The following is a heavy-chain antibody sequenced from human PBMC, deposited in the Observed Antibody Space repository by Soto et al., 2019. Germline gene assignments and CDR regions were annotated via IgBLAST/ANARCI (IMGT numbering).Heavy chain of an antibody. J-gene: IGHJ5*02. CDR3: ARVEALYGDPKYNWFAP. Sequence: QVQLVQSGAEVKKPGSSVKVSCKASGGTFSSYAISWVRQAPGQGLEWMGGIIPIFGTANYAQKFQGRVTITAGESTSTAYMELSSLRSEDTAVYYGARVEALYGDPKYNWFAPWGQGTLVTVSS. D-gene: IGHD4-17*01. V-gene: IGHV1-69*12. CDR1: GGTFSSYA. CDR2: IIPIFGTA.